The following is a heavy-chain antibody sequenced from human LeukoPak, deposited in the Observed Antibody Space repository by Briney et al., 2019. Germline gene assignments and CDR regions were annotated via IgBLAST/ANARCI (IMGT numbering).Heavy chain of an antibody. J-gene: IGHJ4*02. CDR2: IRSKAYGGTT. D-gene: IGHD1-26*01. Sequence: GGSLRLSCTASGFTFGDYAMSWFRQAPGKGLEWVGFIRSKAYGGTTEYAASVKGRFTISRDDSKSIAYLQMNSLRPEDTALYYCAKGLGYYSDYWGQGTLVTVSS. CDR3: AKGLGYYSDY. CDR1: GFTFGDYA. V-gene: IGHV3-49*03.